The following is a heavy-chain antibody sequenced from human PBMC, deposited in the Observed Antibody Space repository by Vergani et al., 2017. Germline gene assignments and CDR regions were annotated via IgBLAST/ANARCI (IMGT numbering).Heavy chain of an antibody. J-gene: IGHJ4*02. CDR1: GGSFSGYY. Sequence: QVQLQQWGAGLLKPSETLSLTCAVYGGSFSGYYWSWIRQPPGKGLEWIGEINHSGSTNYNPSLKSRVTISLDTSKNQFSLKLSSVTAADTAVYYCASRRAGELRGTDFDYWGQGTLVTVSS. CDR2: INHSGST. CDR3: ASRRAGELRGTDFDY. D-gene: IGHD3-10*01. V-gene: IGHV4-34*01.